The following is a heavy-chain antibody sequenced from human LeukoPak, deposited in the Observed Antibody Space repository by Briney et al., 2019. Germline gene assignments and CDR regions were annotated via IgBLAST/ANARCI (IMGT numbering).Heavy chain of an antibody. D-gene: IGHD2-21*02. CDR1: GGSISSGGYY. CDR3: ARAIVAVTAIGDWFDP. CDR2: IYYSGST. Sequence: SETLSLTCTVSGGSISSGGYYWSWIRQHPGKGLEWIGYIYYSGSTYFNPSLKSRVTISVDTSKNQFSLKLSSVTAADTAVYYCARAIVAVTAIGDWFDPWGQGTLVTVSS. J-gene: IGHJ5*02. V-gene: IGHV4-31*03.